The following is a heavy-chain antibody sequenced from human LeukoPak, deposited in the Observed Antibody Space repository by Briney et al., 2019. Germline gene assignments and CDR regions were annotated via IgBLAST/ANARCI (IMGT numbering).Heavy chain of an antibody. CDR3: AKYDFWSGYSDY. CDR2: INPNSGGT. Sequence: ASVKVSCKASGYTFTGYYMHWVRQAPGQGLEWMGWINPNSGGTNYAQKLQGRVTMTTDTSTSTAYMELRSLRSDDTAVYYCAKYDFWSGYSDYWGQGTLVTVSS. CDR1: GYTFTGYY. D-gene: IGHD3-3*01. V-gene: IGHV1-2*02. J-gene: IGHJ4*02.